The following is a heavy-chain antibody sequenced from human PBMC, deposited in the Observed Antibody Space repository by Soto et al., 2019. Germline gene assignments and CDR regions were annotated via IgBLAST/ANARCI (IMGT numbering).Heavy chain of an antibody. CDR2: IYYSGST. CDR3: ARHYSSGSRNWFDP. J-gene: IGHJ5*02. V-gene: IGHV4-39*01. D-gene: IGHD6-19*01. CDR1: CGSINSSSYF. Sequence: SETLSLTCSGSCGSINSSSYFWGWVRQPPGKGLEWTGSIYYSGSTYYNPSLRSRVTISVDTSKNQFSLKLSSVTAADTAVFYCARHYSSGSRNWFDPWGQGTLVTVSS.